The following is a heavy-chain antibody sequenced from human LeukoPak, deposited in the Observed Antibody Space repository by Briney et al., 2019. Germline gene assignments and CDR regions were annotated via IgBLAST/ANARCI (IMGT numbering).Heavy chain of an antibody. CDR2: IKQDGSER. CDR3: ARAGSHWHYVY. V-gene: IGHV3-7*01. CDR1: GFIFSGFS. J-gene: IGHJ4*02. D-gene: IGHD3-10*01. Sequence: GGSLRLSCTASGFIFSGFSMSWVRQSPTKGLEWVANIKQDGSERYYVDSVKGRFTISRDNAKNSLSLQMNNLRVEDTAVYYCARAGSHWHYVYWGQGTVVTVSS.